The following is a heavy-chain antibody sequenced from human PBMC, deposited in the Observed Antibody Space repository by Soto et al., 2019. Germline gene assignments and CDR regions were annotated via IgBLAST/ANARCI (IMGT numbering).Heavy chain of an antibody. CDR2: IRNKADSYTT. CDR3: GRGYPKGVNFDY. Sequence: PRLSCAASGFTFSDHYMDWVRQAPGKGLEWVGRIRNKADSYTTEYAASVKGRFTISRDDSKSSLYLQMNSLKTEDTAVYYCGRGYPKGVNFDYWEQGTQVTVSS. J-gene: IGHJ4*02. CDR1: GFTFSDHY. V-gene: IGHV3-72*01. D-gene: IGHD2-2*02.